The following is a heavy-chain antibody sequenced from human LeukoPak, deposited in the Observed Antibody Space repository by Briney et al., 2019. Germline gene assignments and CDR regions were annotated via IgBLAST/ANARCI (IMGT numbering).Heavy chain of an antibody. J-gene: IGHJ4*03. D-gene: IGHD6-13*01. Sequence: GGSLRLSLAASGFTFSDSFMSWVRQAPGKGLEWVGRSRNKADSYTAEYAASVKGRFTISRDESKNSLYLQISSLETEDAAVYYCATSSWYRLAYWGQGSLVTVSS. CDR2: SRNKADSYTA. V-gene: IGHV3-72*01. CDR3: ATSSWYRLAY. CDR1: GFTFSDSF.